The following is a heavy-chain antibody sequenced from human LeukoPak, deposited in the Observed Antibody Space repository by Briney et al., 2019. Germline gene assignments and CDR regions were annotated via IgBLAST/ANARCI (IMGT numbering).Heavy chain of an antibody. Sequence: EGSLRLSCAASGFTFSSYAMSWVRQAPGKGLEWVSAISGSGGSTYYADSVKGRFTISRDNSKNTLYLQMNSLRAEDTAVYYCAKVLGDWAAAGNFDPWGQGTLVTVSS. CDR3: AKVLGDWAAAGNFDP. J-gene: IGHJ5*02. D-gene: IGHD6-13*01. CDR1: GFTFSSYA. CDR2: ISGSGGST. V-gene: IGHV3-23*01.